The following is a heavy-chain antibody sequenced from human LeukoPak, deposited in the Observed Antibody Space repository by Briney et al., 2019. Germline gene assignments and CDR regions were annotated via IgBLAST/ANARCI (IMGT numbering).Heavy chain of an antibody. CDR1: GITLSSYG. Sequence: GGSLRLSCAASGITLSSYGMHWVRQAPGKGLEWVSAISGSGGSTYYADSVKGRFTISRDNSKNTLYLQMNSLRAEDTAVYYCAKARDSSGYDDVFDIWGQGTMVTVSS. V-gene: IGHV3-23*01. D-gene: IGHD3-22*01. CDR3: AKARDSSGYDDVFDI. J-gene: IGHJ3*02. CDR2: ISGSGGST.